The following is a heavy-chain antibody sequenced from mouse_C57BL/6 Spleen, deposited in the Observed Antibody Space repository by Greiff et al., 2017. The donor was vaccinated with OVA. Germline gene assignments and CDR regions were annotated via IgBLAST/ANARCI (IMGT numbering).Heavy chain of an antibody. CDR1: FSPFTSYC. J-gene: IGHJ1*03. Sequence: SFSPFTSYCITLVKQRPGQGLEWIGDIYPGSGSTNYNEKFKSKATLTVDTSSSTAYMQLSSLTSEDSAVYYCADSNYGYFDVWGTGTTVTVSS. V-gene: IGHV1-55*01. CDR3: ADSNYGYFDV. CDR2: IYPGSGST. D-gene: IGHD2-5*01.